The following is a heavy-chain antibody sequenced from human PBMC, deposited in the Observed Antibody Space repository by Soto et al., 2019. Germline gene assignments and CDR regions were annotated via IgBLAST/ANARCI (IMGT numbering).Heavy chain of an antibody. CDR2: IKQDGSEK. D-gene: IGHD2-2*01. Sequence: GGSLRLSCAASGFTFSSYWMSWVRQAPGKGLEWVANIKQDGSEKYYVGSVKGRFTISRDNAKNSLYLQMNSLRAEDTAVYYCARVVPAATVPNFDYWGQGTLVTVSS. J-gene: IGHJ4*02. CDR1: GFTFSSYW. CDR3: ARVVPAATVPNFDY. V-gene: IGHV3-7*01.